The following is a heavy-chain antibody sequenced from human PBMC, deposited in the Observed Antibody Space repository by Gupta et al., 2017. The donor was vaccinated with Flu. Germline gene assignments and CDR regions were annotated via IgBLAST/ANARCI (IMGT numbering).Heavy chain of an antibody. J-gene: IGHJ4*02. CDR1: GFNFDVSG. D-gene: IGHD6-13*01. Sequence: EVRLVESGGGLVQPVRSLRLSCASSGFNFDVSGMHWVRQAPGKGLEGVSGISWNSGSKGYADSVKGRFTISRDNAKNSLDLQMNRLRAEDTALYHCAKDDSAGFRYFDYWGQGTLVTVSS. CDR2: ISWNSGSK. CDR3: AKDDSAGFRYFDY. V-gene: IGHV3-9*01.